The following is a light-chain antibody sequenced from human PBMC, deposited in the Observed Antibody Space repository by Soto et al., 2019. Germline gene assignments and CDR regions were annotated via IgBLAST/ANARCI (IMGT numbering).Light chain of an antibody. Sequence: QAVVTQPPSASGTPGQRVTISCSGSNSNIGNNYVYWYQQLPGTAPKLLIYRNNQRPSGVPDRFSGSKSGTSASLDISGLRSEDEAEYFCAAWDDSLSVYFVFGSGTKVTVL. J-gene: IGLJ1*01. CDR1: NSNIGNNY. CDR2: RNN. V-gene: IGLV1-47*01. CDR3: AAWDDSLSVYFV.